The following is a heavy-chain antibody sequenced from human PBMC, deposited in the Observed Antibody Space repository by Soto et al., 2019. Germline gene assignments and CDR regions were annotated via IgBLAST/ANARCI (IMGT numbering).Heavy chain of an antibody. CDR2: ISHDGSEK. D-gene: IGHD2-21*02. CDR1: GFMFSGYG. Sequence: QVQLVESGGGVVQPGDSLRLSCAASGFMFSGYGMHWIRQAPGKGLEWVAVISHDGSEKYYGDSVKGRCTVSRDNAKNALFLQMNSLRDDDTATYYCARLPKGSLVTAWGQGVRVTVSS. J-gene: IGHJ4*02. CDR3: ARLPKGSLVTA. V-gene: IGHV3-30*03.